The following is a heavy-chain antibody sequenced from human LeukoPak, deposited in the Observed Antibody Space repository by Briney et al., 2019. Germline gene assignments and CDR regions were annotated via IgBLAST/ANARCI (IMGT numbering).Heavy chain of an antibody. CDR1: GYTFTGYY. D-gene: IGHD3-22*01. Sequence: ASVKVSCKASGYTFTGYYMDWVRQAPGQGLEWMGWINPKSGGTNYAQKFEGRVTMTRDTSISTAYMELGRLRSDDTAVYYCARVPRLEYYDSSGYQDYWGQGTLVTVAS. CDR3: ARVPRLEYYDSSGYQDY. V-gene: IGHV1-2*02. J-gene: IGHJ4*02. CDR2: INPKSGGT.